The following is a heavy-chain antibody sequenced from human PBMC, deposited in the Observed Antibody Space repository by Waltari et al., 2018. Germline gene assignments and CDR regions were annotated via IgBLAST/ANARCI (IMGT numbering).Heavy chain of an antibody. CDR2: TIGSGGRT. CDR3: AKVFLDYYYYGMDV. V-gene: IGHV3-23*01. Sequence: EVQLLESGGGLVQPGGSLRLSCAASGFTFSSYAMNWVRQAPGKGLEWVSGTIGSGGRTYYADSVKGRFTISRDNSKNTLYLQMNSLRAEDTAVYYCAKVFLDYYYYGMDVWGQGTTVTVSS. J-gene: IGHJ6*02. CDR1: GFTFSSYA.